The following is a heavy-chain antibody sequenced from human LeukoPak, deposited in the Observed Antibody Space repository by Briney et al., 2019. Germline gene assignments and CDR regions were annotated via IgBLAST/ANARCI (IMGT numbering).Heavy chain of an antibody. CDR2: ISAYNGNT. CDR3: ARAVVVPAAPGVAFDI. J-gene: IGHJ3*02. Sequence: ASVKVSCKASGYTFTSYGISWVRQAPGQGLEWMGWISAYNGNTNYAQKLQGRVTMTTDTSTSTAYMELRSLRSDDTAVYYCARAVVVPAAPGVAFDIWGQGTMVTVSS. CDR1: GYTFTSYG. D-gene: IGHD2-2*01. V-gene: IGHV1-18*01.